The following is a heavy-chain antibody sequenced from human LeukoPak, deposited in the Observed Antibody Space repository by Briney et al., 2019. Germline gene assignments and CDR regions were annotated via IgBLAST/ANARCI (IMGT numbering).Heavy chain of an antibody. V-gene: IGHV4-4*09. Sequence: SETLSLTCTVSGGSISSYYWSWIRQPPGKGLEWIGSIYSSGSTYYNSSLQSRVIIIIDTPKNHFSLTLSSVTAADTAVYYCARSGGYGLVDIWGQGTMVTVSS. CDR3: ARSGGYGLVDI. D-gene: IGHD2-8*02. CDR2: IYSSGST. J-gene: IGHJ3*02. CDR1: GGSISSYY.